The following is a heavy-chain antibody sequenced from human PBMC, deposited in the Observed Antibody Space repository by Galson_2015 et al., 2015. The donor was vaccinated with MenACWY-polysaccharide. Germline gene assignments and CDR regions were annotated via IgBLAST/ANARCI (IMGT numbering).Heavy chain of an antibody. CDR2: MSGSGNTI. V-gene: IGHV3-11*01. D-gene: IGHD1-26*01. J-gene: IGHJ2*01. CDR3: ARVRGKIAVGWFFDL. Sequence: SLRLSCAASGFTFSNHYMTWIRQAPGKGPEFLSYMSGSGNTIYSAGSVKGRFTISRDNGKSSLYLQMNNLRVDDTAVYSCARVRGKIAVGWFFDLWGRGTLVTVSS. CDR1: GFTFSNHY.